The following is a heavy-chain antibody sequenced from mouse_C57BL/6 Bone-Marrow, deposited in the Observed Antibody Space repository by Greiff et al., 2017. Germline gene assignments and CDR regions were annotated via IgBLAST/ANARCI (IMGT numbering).Heavy chain of an antibody. CDR1: GFNIKDDY. Sequence: EVQLQQSGAELVRPGASVKLSCTASGFNIKDDYMHWVKQRPEQGLEWIGWIDPENGDTEYASKFQGKATITADTSSNTAYLQLSSLTSDDTAVYYCTTFYGSSYAGFAYWGQGTLVTVSA. D-gene: IGHD1-1*01. CDR3: TTFYGSSYAGFAY. J-gene: IGHJ3*01. CDR2: IDPENGDT. V-gene: IGHV14-4*01.